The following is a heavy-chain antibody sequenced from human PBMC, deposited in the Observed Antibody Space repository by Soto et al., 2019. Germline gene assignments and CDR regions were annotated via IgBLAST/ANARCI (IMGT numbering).Heavy chain of an antibody. CDR3: ARDHRRITMVSGSPIGY. Sequence: GGSLRLSCAASGFTFSSYSMNWVRQAPGKGLEWVSSISCSSYIYYADSVKGRFTISRDNAKNSLYLQMNSLRAEDTAVYYCARDHRRITMVSGSPIGYWGQGTLVTVSS. CDR1: GFTFSSYS. CDR2: ISCSSYI. J-gene: IGHJ4*02. V-gene: IGHV3-21*01. D-gene: IGHD3-10*01.